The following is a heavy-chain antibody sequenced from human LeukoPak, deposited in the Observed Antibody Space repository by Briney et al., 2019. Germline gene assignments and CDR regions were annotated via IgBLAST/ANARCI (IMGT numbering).Heavy chain of an antibody. V-gene: IGHV4-61*01. Sequence: KPSETLSLTCTVSGYSISSGYYWGWIRQPPGKGLEWIGYIYYSGSTNYNPSLKSRVTISVDTSKNQFSLKLSSVTAADTAVYYCAREVSYDSSGYYPAFDYWGQGTLVTVSS. D-gene: IGHD3-22*01. J-gene: IGHJ4*02. CDR3: AREVSYDSSGYYPAFDY. CDR2: IYYSGST. CDR1: GYSISSGYY.